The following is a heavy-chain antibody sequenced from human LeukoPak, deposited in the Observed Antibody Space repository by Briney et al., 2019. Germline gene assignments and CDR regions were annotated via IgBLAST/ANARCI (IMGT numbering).Heavy chain of an antibody. Sequence: GGSLRLSCAASGFTLSTYGMHWVSQAPGKGMEWVAVIWYDGSNKYYADSVKGRFTFSRDNSKSTMYLQMNSLRAEDTAVYYCARIACTGGNCKPYYYYGLDVWGQGTTVTVSS. J-gene: IGHJ6*02. CDR3: ARIACTGGNCKPYYYYGLDV. CDR2: IWYDGSNK. D-gene: IGHD2-8*02. CDR1: GFTLSTYG. V-gene: IGHV3-33*01.